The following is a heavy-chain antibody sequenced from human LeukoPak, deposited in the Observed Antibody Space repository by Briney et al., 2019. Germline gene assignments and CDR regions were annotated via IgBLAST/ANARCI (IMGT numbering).Heavy chain of an antibody. CDR2: IKSKIDGGTI. J-gene: IGHJ4*02. D-gene: IGHD6-25*01. CDR3: TTRRQDGC. V-gene: IGHV3-15*01. Sequence: GGSLRLSCVASGFTFSDAWMSWVRQAPGKGLGWVGRIKSKIDGGTIDYGAPVKGRFTISRDDSRDTLYLQMNSLKTEDTAVYYCTTRRQDGCWGQGTLVTVS. CDR1: GFTFSDAW.